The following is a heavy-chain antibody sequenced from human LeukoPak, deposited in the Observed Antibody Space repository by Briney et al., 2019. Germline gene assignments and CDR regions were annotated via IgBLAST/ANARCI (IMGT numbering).Heavy chain of an antibody. CDR3: ARDRGSYLDY. D-gene: IGHD3-16*01. CDR2: IYSGGST. V-gene: IGHV3-53*01. Sequence: GGSLRLSCAASGFTFSSYAMSWVRQAPGKGLEWVSVIYSGGSTYYADSVKGRFAISRDNSKNTLYLQMNSLRAEDTAVYYCARDRGSYLDYWGQGTLVTVPS. J-gene: IGHJ4*02. CDR1: GFTFSSYA.